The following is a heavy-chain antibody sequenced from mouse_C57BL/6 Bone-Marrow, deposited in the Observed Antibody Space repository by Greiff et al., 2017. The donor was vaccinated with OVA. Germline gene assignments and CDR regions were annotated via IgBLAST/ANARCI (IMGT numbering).Heavy chain of an antibody. CDR1: GYTFTNYW. J-gene: IGHJ4*01. CDR2: IYPGGGYT. Sequence: LVESGAELVRPGTSVKMSCKASGYTFTNYWIGWAKQRPGHGLEWIGDIYPGGGYTNYNEKFKGKATLTADKSSSTAYMQFSSLTSEDSAIYYCAREDGNYNYAMDYWGQGTSVTVSS. D-gene: IGHD2-1*01. V-gene: IGHV1-63*01. CDR3: AREDGNYNYAMDY.